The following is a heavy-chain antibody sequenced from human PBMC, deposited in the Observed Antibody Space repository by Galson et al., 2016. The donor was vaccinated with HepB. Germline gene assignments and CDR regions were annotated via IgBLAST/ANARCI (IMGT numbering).Heavy chain of an antibody. CDR2: IFSGGST. Sequence: SLRLSCAASGFTFSSHAMDWVRQAPGKGLQWVSVIFSGGSTYYADSVKGRFTISRDNSKNTLHLQMNSLRAEDTAVYYCARDGEYYYGSGSYAETWGQGTLVTVSS. J-gene: IGHJ5*02. D-gene: IGHD3-10*01. V-gene: IGHV3-53*01. CDR1: GFTFSSHA. CDR3: ARDGEYYYGSGSYAET.